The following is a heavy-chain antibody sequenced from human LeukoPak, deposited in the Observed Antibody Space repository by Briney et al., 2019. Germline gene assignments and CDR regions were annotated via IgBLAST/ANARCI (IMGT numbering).Heavy chain of an antibody. CDR1: GGSISSSSYY. CDR3: TRQGSLGTSGYYY. V-gene: IGHV4-39*01. Sequence: PSETLSLTCTASGGSISSSSYYWGWIRQPPGKGLEWIGSFYYSGSTYYNPSLKSRVTISVDTSKNQFSLKLSSVTAADTAVYYCTRQGSLGTSGYYYWGQGTLVTVSS. CDR2: FYYSGST. D-gene: IGHD3-22*01. J-gene: IGHJ4*02.